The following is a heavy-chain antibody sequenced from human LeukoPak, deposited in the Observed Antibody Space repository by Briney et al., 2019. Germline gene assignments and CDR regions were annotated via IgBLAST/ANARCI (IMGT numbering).Heavy chain of an antibody. CDR3: AKDVGADCSSTSCMGGVRGSDYYYMDV. Sequence: GGSLRLSSAASGFTFDDYAMHWVRQAPGKGLEWVSLISWDGGSTYYADSVKGRFTISRDNSKNSLYLQMNSLRAEDTALYYCAKDVGADCSSTSCMGGVRGSDYYYMDVWGKGTTVTVSS. CDR2: ISWDGGST. D-gene: IGHD2-2*01. V-gene: IGHV3-43D*03. CDR1: GFTFDDYA. J-gene: IGHJ6*03.